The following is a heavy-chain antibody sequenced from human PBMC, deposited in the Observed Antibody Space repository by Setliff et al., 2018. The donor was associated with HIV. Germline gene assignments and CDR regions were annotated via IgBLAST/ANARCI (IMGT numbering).Heavy chain of an antibody. J-gene: IGHJ3*02. V-gene: IGHV1-46*01. CDR2: IDPNGGAT. CDR1: GHTFTSYF. Sequence: GASVKVSCKAFGHTFTSYFLHWVRQAPGQGLEWLGIIDPNGGATNNAQKLQGRLTVTTDTSTGTLYMELSNLRSDDSAVYYCARAGGGATDQAFDIWGQGTMVTVSS. D-gene: IGHD2-2*01. CDR3: ARAGGGATDQAFDI.